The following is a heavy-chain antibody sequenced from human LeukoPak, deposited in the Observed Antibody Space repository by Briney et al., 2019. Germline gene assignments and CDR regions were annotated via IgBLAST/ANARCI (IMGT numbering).Heavy chain of an antibody. D-gene: IGHD6-19*01. J-gene: IGHJ4*02. V-gene: IGHV3-11*04. CDR2: IRSSGTTI. CDR3: ARDRGAVTDVFDY. Sequence: KPGGSLRLSCVASGFTFSDYYMSWIRQAPGKGLEWVSYIRSSGTTIHYADSVKGRLTISRDNAKNSLYLQMNSLRAEDTAVYYCARDRGAVTDVFDYWGQGTLVTVSS. CDR1: GFTFSDYY.